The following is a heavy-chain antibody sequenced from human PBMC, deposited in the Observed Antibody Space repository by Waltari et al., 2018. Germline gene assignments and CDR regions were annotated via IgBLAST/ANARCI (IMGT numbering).Heavy chain of an antibody. J-gene: IGHJ4*02. CDR3: GRARVQGVKYFDY. D-gene: IGHD3-10*01. V-gene: IGHV3-74*01. CDR1: GSPFRTYW. Sequence: VQLVESGGGLVQPGGSLRLSATASGSPFRTYWMHWVRHGPGTGLMWVSRIDGDGSSTSYEDSVRGRFTISRDNAKNTLYLQMNSVRDEDTAVYYCGRARVQGVKYFDYWGRGTLVTVSS. CDR2: IDGDGSST.